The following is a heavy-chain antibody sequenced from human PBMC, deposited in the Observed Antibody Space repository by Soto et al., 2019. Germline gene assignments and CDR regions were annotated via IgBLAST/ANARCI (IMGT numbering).Heavy chain of an antibody. CDR3: AKRWRGCSSTSCFPHPDYYMDV. CDR2: ISGSGGST. CDR1: GFTLSSYA. Sequence: GGSLRLSCAASGFTLSSYAMSWVRQAPGKGLEWVSAISGSGGSTYYADSVKGRFTISRDNSKNTLYLQMNSLRAEDTAVYYCAKRWRGCSSTSCFPHPDYYMDVWGKGTTVTVSS. V-gene: IGHV3-23*01. J-gene: IGHJ6*03. D-gene: IGHD2-2*01.